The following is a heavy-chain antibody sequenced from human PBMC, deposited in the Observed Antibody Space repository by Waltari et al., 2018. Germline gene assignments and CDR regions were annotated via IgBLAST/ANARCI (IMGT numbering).Heavy chain of an antibody. V-gene: IGHV1-69*06. CDR1: GGTFSSYA. J-gene: IGHJ5*02. D-gene: IGHD3-22*01. CDR3: ARDIKRSSGYYHRGNWFDP. Sequence: SSVKVSCKASGGTFSSYAISWVRQAPGQGLEWMGGIIPIFGTANYAQKFQGRVTITADKSTSTAYMELSSLRSEDTAVYYCARDIKRSSGYYHRGNWFDPWGQGTLVTVSS. CDR2: IIPIFGTA.